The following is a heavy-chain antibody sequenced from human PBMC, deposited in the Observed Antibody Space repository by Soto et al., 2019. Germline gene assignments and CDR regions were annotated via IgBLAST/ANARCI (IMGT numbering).Heavy chain of an antibody. CDR3: ARENPNWGRAFDI. CDR2: IKQDGSEK. D-gene: IGHD7-27*01. V-gene: IGHV3-7*01. J-gene: IGHJ3*02. CDR1: GFTFSSYW. Sequence: EVQLVESGGGLVQPGGSLRLSCAGSGFTFSSYWMSWVRQAPGKGLEWVANIKQDGSEKYYVDSVKGRFTISRDNAKNSLYLQMNSLRAEDTALYYCARENPNWGRAFDIWGQGTMVTVSS.